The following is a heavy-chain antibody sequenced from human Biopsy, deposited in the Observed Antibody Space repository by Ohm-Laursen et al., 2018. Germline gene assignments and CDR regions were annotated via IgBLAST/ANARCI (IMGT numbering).Heavy chain of an antibody. V-gene: IGHV3-7*01. D-gene: IGHD2-2*01. CDR1: GFTFADYW. CDR2: IKQDGIEK. Sequence: SLRLSCSASGFTFADYWMNWVRRAPGKGLEWVANIKQDGIEKNYVDSVKGRFTITRDNANNSLYLQMNSLRVEDTAVYYCARPKSRRALDVWGQGTMVTVSS. CDR3: ARPKSRRALDV. J-gene: IGHJ3*01.